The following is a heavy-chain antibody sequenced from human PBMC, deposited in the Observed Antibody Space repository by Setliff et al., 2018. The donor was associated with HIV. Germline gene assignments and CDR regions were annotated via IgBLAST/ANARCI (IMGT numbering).Heavy chain of an antibody. V-gene: IGHV1-24*01. CDR2: FDPEGGET. D-gene: IGHD2-2*01. J-gene: IGHJ4*02. Sequence: ASVKVSCKVSGFTLREVSMHWVRQAPGKGLEWMGYFDPEGGETVYAQKFQGRATMTEDTSTDTAYMELSGLRSEDTAVYYCAIDMVGGWLRPMPDFWGQGALVTVSS. CDR1: GFTLREVS. CDR3: AIDMVGGWLRPMPDF.